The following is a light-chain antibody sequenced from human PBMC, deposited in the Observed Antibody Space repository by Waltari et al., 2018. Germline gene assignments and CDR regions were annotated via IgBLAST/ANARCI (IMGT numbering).Light chain of an antibody. CDR2: WAS. CDR1: QSVLYGHNRTNY. Sequence: DIVMTQSPDSLPVSLGERATVACKSSQSVLYGHNRTNYIAWYQQKSGQPPKLLISWASTRESGVPDRFSGSGSGTEFTLTITDLQAEDVAVYYCQEYYTDSLTFGGGTKVEIK. CDR3: QEYYTDSLT. J-gene: IGKJ4*01. V-gene: IGKV4-1*01.